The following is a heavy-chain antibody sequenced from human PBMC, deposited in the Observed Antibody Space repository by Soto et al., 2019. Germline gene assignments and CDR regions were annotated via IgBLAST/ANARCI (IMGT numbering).Heavy chain of an antibody. CDR1: GFVFGAYW. CDR3: AREQYQLRVPAGPWTF. Sequence: GGSLRLSCTASGFVFGAYWMSWVRQAPGKGLEWVANINQDGSEEYYVDSVKGRFIVSRDNAKNSLFLQMNSLRADDTAVYYCAREQYQLRVPAGPWTFWGQGTLVTVSS. CDR2: INQDGSEE. D-gene: IGHD2-2*01. J-gene: IGHJ4*02. V-gene: IGHV3-7*03.